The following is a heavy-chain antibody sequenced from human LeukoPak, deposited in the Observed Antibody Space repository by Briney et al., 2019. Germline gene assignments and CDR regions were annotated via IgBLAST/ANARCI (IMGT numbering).Heavy chain of an antibody. D-gene: IGHD3-10*01. CDR1: GYTFTGYY. Sequence: GASVKVSCKASGYTFTGYYMHWVRQAPGQGLEWMRRINPNSGGTNYAQKFQGRVTMTRDTSISTAYMELSRLRSDDTAVYYCARAGPEYYYGSGSYVDWGQGTLVTVSS. CDR2: INPNSGGT. CDR3: ARAGPEYYYGSGSYVD. V-gene: IGHV1-2*06. J-gene: IGHJ4*02.